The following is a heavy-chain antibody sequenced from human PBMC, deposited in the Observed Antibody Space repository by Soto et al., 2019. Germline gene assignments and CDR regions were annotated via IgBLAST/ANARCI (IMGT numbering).Heavy chain of an antibody. J-gene: IGHJ5*02. V-gene: IGHV4-30-4*01. CDR3: ARDGFCTSTTCRVGNWFDP. D-gene: IGHD2-2*01. Sequence: PSETLSLTCTVSGGSISSDDYYWTWIRQPPGKGLEWIGYIYYSGKTNYNPSLESRLSISIDRSKNQFSLTLSSVTAADTAMYYCARDGFCTSTTCRVGNWFDPWGQGTMVIVSS. CDR1: GGSISSDDYY. CDR2: IYYSGKT.